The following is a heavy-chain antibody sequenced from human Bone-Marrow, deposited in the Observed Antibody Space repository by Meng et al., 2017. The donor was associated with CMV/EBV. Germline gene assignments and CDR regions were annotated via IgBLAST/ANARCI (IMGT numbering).Heavy chain of an antibody. Sequence: GESLKISCAASGFTVSSNYMSWVRQAPGKGLEWVSVIYSGGSTYYADSVKGRFTMSRDNSKNTVYLQMNSLRAEDTAVYYCASGTYCSSTSCTNAFDIWGQGTTVTVSS. CDR3: ASGTYCSSTSCTNAFDI. CDR2: IYSGGST. CDR1: GFTVSSNY. J-gene: IGHJ3*02. V-gene: IGHV3-66*02. D-gene: IGHD2-2*01.